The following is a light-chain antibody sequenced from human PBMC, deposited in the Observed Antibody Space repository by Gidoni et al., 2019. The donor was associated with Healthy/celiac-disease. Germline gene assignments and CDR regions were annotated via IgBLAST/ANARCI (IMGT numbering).Light chain of an antibody. V-gene: IGKV4-1*01. J-gene: IGKJ2*01. Sequence: DIVTTQSHAFLAVSLGDRATINGKSSQSVLYSTNNTNYLAWYQQKPGQPPKLLIYGASSRESGVPDRFSGSGSGTDFTLTISSLQAEDVAVYYCQQYDSTPYTFGQGTKLEIK. CDR1: QSVLYSTNNTNY. CDR2: GAS. CDR3: QQYDSTPYT.